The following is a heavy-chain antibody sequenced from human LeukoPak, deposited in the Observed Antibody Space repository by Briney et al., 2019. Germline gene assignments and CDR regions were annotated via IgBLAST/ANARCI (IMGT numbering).Heavy chain of an antibody. CDR3: ARDYMSDSSSWGYYFDY. CDR1: GYTFTSYY. Sequence: ASVKVSCKASGYTFTSYYMHWVRQAPGQGLEWMGIINPSGGSTSYAQKFQGRVTMTRDTSTSTVYMELSSLRSEDTAVYYCARDYMSDSSSWGYYFDYWGQGTLVTVSS. CDR2: INPSGGST. J-gene: IGHJ4*02. D-gene: IGHD6-13*01. V-gene: IGHV1-46*01.